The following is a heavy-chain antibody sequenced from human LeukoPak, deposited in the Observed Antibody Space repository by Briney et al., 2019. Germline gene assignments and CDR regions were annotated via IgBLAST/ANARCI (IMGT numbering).Heavy chain of an antibody. Sequence: GGSLSLSCAASGFTVSSNYMSWVRQAPGKGLEWVSVIYSGGSTYYADSVKGRFTISRDNSKNTLYLQMNSLRAEDTAVYYCATTPKHGDYDYWGQGTLVTVSA. CDR3: ATTPKHGDYDY. J-gene: IGHJ4*02. CDR1: GFTVSSNY. CDR2: IYSGGST. V-gene: IGHV3-53*01. D-gene: IGHD4-17*01.